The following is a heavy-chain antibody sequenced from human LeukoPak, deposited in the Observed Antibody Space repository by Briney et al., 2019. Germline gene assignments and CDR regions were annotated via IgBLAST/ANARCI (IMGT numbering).Heavy chain of an antibody. V-gene: IGHV3-23*01. CDR2: ISGSGGST. J-gene: IGHJ3*02. D-gene: IGHD5-12*01. CDR1: GFTFSSYA. Sequence: GGSLRLSCAASGFTFSSYALSWVRQAPGKGLEWVSTISGSGGSTYYADSVKGRFTISRDNSKNTLYLQMNSLRAEDTAVYYCAKGERGYSGYDAFDIWGQGTMVTVSS. CDR3: AKGERGYSGYDAFDI.